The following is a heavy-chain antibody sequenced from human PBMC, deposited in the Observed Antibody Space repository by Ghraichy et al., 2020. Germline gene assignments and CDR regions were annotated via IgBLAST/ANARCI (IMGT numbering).Heavy chain of an antibody. V-gene: IGHV3-48*02. CDR1: GFTFSSYS. Sequence: GESLNISCAASGFTFSSYSMNWVRQAPGKGLEWVSYISSSSSTIYYADSVKGRFTISRDNAKNSLYLQMNSLRDEDTAVYYCARETDQDTAMVAYLFYYYYGMDVWGQGTTVTVSS. CDR2: ISSSSSTI. D-gene: IGHD5-18*01. CDR3: ARETDQDTAMVAYLFYYYYGMDV. J-gene: IGHJ6*02.